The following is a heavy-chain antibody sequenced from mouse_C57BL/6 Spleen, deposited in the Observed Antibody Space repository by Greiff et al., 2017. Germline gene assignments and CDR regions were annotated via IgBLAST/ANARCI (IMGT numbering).Heavy chain of an antibody. J-gene: IGHJ4*01. CDR3: ARKPLGLYAMDY. CDR1: GYAFSSYW. CDR2: IYPGDGDT. V-gene: IGHV1-80*01. D-gene: IGHD4-1*01. Sequence: QVQLQQSGAELVKPGASVKISCKASGYAFSSYWMNWVKQRPGKGLEWIGQIYPGDGDTNYNGKFKGKATLTADKSSSTAYMQLSSLTSEDSAVYFCARKPLGLYAMDYWGQGTSVTVSS.